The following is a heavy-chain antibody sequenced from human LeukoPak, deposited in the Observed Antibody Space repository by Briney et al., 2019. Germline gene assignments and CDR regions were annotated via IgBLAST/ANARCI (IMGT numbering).Heavy chain of an antibody. CDR2: IDPSDSYT. CDR1: GYSFTSYW. CDR3: ATLKRVLVAATPHPTCFVP. J-gene: IGHJ5*02. D-gene: IGHD2-15*01. V-gene: IGHV5-10-1*01. Sequence: GESLRISCKGSGYSFTSYWISWVRQMPGKGLEWMGRIDPSDSYTNYSPSFQVHVTISADKSISTAYLQWSSLKASDTAMYYCATLKRVLVAATPHPTCFVPWGQGTLVTVSS.